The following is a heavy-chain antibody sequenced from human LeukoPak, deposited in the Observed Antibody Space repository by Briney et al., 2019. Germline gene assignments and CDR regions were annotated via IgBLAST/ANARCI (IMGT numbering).Heavy chain of an antibody. Sequence: SETLSLTCAVYGGSFSGYYWSWIRQPPGKGLEWIGEINHSGSTNYNPSLKSRVTIPVDTSKNQFSLKLSSVTAADTAVYYCTLNPQDGGSSPRSNWFDPWGQGTLVTVSS. CDR1: GGSFSGYY. J-gene: IGHJ5*02. D-gene: IGHD4-23*01. V-gene: IGHV4-34*01. CDR2: INHSGST. CDR3: TLNPQDGGSSPRSNWFDP.